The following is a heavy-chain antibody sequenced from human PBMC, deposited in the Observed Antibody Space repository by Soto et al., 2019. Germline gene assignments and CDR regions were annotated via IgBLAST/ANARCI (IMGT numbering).Heavy chain of an antibody. D-gene: IGHD3-10*01. Sequence: ASVKVSCKASGYTFTGYYMHWVRQAPGQGLEWMGWINPNSGGTNYAQKFQGWVTMTRDTSISTAYMELSRLRSDDTAVYYCARGGAYYYGSGSYYIMDVWGKGTTVTV. V-gene: IGHV1-2*04. CDR1: GYTFTGYY. J-gene: IGHJ6*03. CDR3: ARGGAYYYGSGSYYIMDV. CDR2: INPNSGGT.